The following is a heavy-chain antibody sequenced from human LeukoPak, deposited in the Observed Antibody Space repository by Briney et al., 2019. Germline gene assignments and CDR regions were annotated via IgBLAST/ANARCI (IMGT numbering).Heavy chain of an antibody. CDR1: GGSFSGYY. D-gene: IGHD6-6*01. CDR2: IYYSGST. J-gene: IGHJ3*02. V-gene: IGHV4-34*01. CDR3: ASGSSGSIDI. Sequence: PSETLSLTCAVYGGSFSGYYWSWIRQPPGKGLEWIGSIYYSGSTYYNPSLKSRVTISVDTSKNQFSLKLSSVTAADTAVYYCASGSSGSIDIWGHGTMVTVSS.